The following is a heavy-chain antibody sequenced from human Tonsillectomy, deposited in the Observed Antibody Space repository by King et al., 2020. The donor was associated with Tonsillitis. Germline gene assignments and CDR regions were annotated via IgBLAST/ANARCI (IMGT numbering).Heavy chain of an antibody. V-gene: IGHV3-30*01. CDR3: ARDGSGSYYPYDAFDI. Sequence: VQLVESGGGVVQPGRSLRLSCAASGFTFSSYAMHWVRQAPGKGLEWVAVISYDGSNKYYADSVKGRFTISRDNSKNTLYLQMNSLRAEDTAVYYCARDGSGSYYPYDAFDIWGQGTMVTVSS. D-gene: IGHD1-26*01. J-gene: IGHJ3*02. CDR2: ISYDGSNK. CDR1: GFTFSSYA.